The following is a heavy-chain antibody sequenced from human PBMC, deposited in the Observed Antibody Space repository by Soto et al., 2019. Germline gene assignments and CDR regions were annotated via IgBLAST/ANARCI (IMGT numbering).Heavy chain of an antibody. CDR2: IYYSGST. CDR1: GGSISSSSYY. J-gene: IGHJ3*02. CDR3: ARQRILLRYFDWRGGGAFDI. V-gene: IGHV4-39*01. Sequence: QLQLQESGPGLVKPSETLSLTCTVSGGSISSSSYYWGWIRQPPGKGLEWIGSIYYSGSTYYNPSLKSRVTISVHTSKNQFSLKLSSVTAADTAVYYCARQRILLRYFDWRGGGAFDIWGQGTMVTGSS. D-gene: IGHD3-9*01.